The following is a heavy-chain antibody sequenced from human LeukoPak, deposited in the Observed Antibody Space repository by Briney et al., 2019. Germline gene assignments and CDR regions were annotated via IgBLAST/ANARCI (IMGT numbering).Heavy chain of an antibody. V-gene: IGHV3-23*01. Sequence: GGSLRLSCAASGFTFSSYAMSWVRQAPGKGLEWVSAISGSGGSTYYADSVKSRFTISRDNSKNTLYLQMNSLRAEDTAVYYCAKVIVRYYYYMDVWGKGTTVTVSS. CDR3: AKVIVRYYYYMDV. J-gene: IGHJ6*03. D-gene: IGHD3-16*02. CDR1: GFTFSSYA. CDR2: ISGSGGST.